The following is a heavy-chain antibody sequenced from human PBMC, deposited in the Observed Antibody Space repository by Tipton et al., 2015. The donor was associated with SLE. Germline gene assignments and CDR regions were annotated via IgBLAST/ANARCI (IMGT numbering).Heavy chain of an antibody. CDR2: ISRDSDYI. V-gene: IGHV3-21*01. CDR1: GFTFTSYS. Sequence: GSLRLSCEASGFTFTSYSMNWVRQAPGKGLEWVSSISRDSDYIYYADSVRGRFTISRDNAKNSLSLQMNSLRAEDTAVYYCARGDRSTWTFDYWGQGTLVTVSS. D-gene: IGHD6-13*01. J-gene: IGHJ4*02. CDR3: ARGDRSTWTFDY.